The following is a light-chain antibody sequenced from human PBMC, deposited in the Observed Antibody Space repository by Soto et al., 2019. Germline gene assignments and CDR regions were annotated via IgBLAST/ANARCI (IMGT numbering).Light chain of an antibody. CDR1: QSVSSSY. J-gene: IGKJ2*01. Sequence: EIVLTQSPGTLSLSPGERATLSCRASQSVSSSYLAWYQQKPGQAPRLLIHGASTRATGIPARFGGSGSGTEITLTISSLQSEDFALYYCHQYDDWPPGYTFGQGTKLEI. V-gene: IGKV3-15*01. CDR2: GAS. CDR3: HQYDDWPPGYT.